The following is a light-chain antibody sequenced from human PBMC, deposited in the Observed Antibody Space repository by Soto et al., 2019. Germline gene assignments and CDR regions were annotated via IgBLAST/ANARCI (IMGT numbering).Light chain of an antibody. CDR1: SSDVGGYNY. CDR2: DVT. CDR3: SSHAGTSVV. Sequence: QSVLTQPRSVSGSPGQSVTISCTGTSSDVGGYNYVSWYQQHPGKAPKLMIYDVTTRPSGVPDRFSGSKSGNTASLTISGFQAEDEADYYCSSHAGTSVVFGPATNVTVL. V-gene: IGLV2-11*01. J-gene: IGLJ1*01.